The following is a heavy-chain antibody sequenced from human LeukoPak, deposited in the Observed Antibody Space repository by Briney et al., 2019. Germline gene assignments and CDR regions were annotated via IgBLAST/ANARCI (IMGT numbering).Heavy chain of an antibody. Sequence: PSETLSLTCTVSGGSISSSNYYWGWIRQPPGKGPEWIGSIYYSGSTYYNPSLKSRVTISVDTSKNQFSLKLSSVTAADTAVYYCARADGYTRYFQHWGQGTLVTVSS. V-gene: IGHV4-39*01. CDR1: GGSISSSNYY. J-gene: IGHJ1*01. CDR2: IYYSGST. CDR3: ARADGYTRYFQH. D-gene: IGHD5-24*01.